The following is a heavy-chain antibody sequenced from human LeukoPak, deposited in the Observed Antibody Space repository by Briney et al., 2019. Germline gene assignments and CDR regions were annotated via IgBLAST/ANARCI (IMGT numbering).Heavy chain of an antibody. J-gene: IGHJ6*02. CDR2: ISYDGSTK. V-gene: IGHV3-30*18. CDR1: GFTFSSSG. Sequence: SGGSLRLSCAASGFTFSSSGMHWVRQAPGKGLEWVAVISYDGSTKYYADSVRGRFTISRDNSKNTLYLQMNSLRAEDTAVYYCAKDYYGMDVWGQGTTVTVSS. CDR3: AKDYYGMDV.